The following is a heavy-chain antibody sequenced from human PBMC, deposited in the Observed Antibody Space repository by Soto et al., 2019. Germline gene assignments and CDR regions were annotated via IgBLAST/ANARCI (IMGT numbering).Heavy chain of an antibody. D-gene: IGHD3-3*01. CDR3: AHRVLRTVFGLITTTAIYFDF. CDR2: IYWDDDK. V-gene: IGHV2-5*02. Sequence: QITLNESGPTQVKPRQTLTLTCTFSGFSLTTSGVGVGWIRQSPGKAPEWLALIYWDDDKRYIPTLKSRLTITKDTSKNRVVLTMADLDPADTATYYCAHRVLRTVFGLITTTAIYFDFWGQGTPVAVSS. J-gene: IGHJ4*02. CDR1: GFSLTTSGVG.